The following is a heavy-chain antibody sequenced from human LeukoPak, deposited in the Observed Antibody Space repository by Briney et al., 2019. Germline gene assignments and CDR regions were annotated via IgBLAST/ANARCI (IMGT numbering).Heavy chain of an antibody. Sequence: PGGSLRLSCAASGFTFDDYAMHWVRQVPGKGLEWVSGISWNSGSIGYADSVKGRFTISRDNAKNSLYLQMNSLRAEDMALYYWAKASGSYDYYNMDFWGKGTTSPSP. J-gene: IGHJ6*03. D-gene: IGHD1-26*01. CDR3: AKASGSYDYYNMDF. CDR1: GFTFDDYA. CDR2: ISWNSGSI. V-gene: IGHV3-9*03.